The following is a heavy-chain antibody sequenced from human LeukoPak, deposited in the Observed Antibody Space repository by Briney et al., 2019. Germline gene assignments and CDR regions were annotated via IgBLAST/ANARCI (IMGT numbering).Heavy chain of an antibody. D-gene: IGHD5-12*01. J-gene: IGHJ6*03. Sequence: SETLSLTCTVSGGSISSYYWSWIRQPPGKGLEWIGYIYHSGSTDYNPSIKSRVTMSVDTSKNQFSLKLSSVTAADTAVYYCAGAHVAYSYMEVWGKGTTVTVSS. CDR1: GGSISSYY. CDR3: AGAHVAYSYMEV. CDR2: IYHSGST. V-gene: IGHV4-59*12.